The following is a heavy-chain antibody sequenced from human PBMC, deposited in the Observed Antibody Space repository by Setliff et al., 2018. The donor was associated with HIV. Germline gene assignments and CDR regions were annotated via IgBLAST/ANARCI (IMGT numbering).Heavy chain of an antibody. V-gene: IGHV4-59*01. CDR2: VYYSGST. Sequence: SETLSLTCTVSGDPISHYYWSWVRKPTGKGLEWIGYVYYSGSTSYSPSLRGRVTMSVDPSKNQFSLKLNSVTAADTAIYYCARGNYDTSDYYTNFYYYYMDVWGKGTAVTVSS. CDR1: GDPISHYY. CDR3: ARGNYDTSDYYTNFYYYYMDV. D-gene: IGHD3-22*01. J-gene: IGHJ6*03.